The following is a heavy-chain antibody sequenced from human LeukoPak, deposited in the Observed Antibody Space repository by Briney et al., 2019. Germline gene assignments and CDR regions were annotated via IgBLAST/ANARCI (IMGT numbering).Heavy chain of an antibody. Sequence: GGSLRLSCAASGFTFSSHWMHWVRQAPGKGLVWVSRINSDGSSTSYADSVKGRFTISRDNAKNSLYLQMDSLRADDTAVYYCARASDYYDSSGTNYYYYYMDIWGNGTTVTVSS. CDR3: ARASDYYDSSGTNYYYYYMDI. V-gene: IGHV3-74*01. J-gene: IGHJ6*03. CDR1: GFTFSSHW. D-gene: IGHD3-22*01. CDR2: INSDGSST.